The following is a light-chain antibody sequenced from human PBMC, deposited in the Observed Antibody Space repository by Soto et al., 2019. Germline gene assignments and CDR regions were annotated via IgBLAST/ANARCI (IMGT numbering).Light chain of an antibody. V-gene: IGKV1-5*01. CDR1: QDISNY. J-gene: IGKJ1*01. CDR3: QQYDTFSGT. Sequence: DIQLTQSPSTLSASVGDRVTITCQASQDISNYLNWYQQKPGEAPKLLIYDASALPRGVPSRFSGSGSGTKFTLTIASLQPDDFATYYCQQYDTFSGTFGPGTKVDIK. CDR2: DAS.